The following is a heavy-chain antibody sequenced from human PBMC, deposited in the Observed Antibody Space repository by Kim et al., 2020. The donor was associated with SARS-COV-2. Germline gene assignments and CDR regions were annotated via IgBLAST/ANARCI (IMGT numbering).Heavy chain of an antibody. J-gene: IGHJ6*02. CDR3: AWELSPYYGMDV. V-gene: IGHV3-15*01. CDR1: GFTFHDAW. CDR2: LKSLGSGGTI. D-gene: IGHD3-16*02. Sequence: GGSLRLSCAGSGFTFHDAWMSWIRQAPGKGLEWVGRLKSLGSGGTIDLAAPVKDRFTIARDDSKNTVYLQMNSLKTEDTAVYYCAWELSPYYGMDVWGQGTTLTASS.